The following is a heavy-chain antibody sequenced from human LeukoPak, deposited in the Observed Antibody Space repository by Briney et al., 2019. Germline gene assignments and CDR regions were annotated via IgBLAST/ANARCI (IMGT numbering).Heavy chain of an antibody. V-gene: IGHV4-38-2*02. Sequence: SETLSLTCTVSGYSISSGYYWGWIRQPPGKGLEWIGSIYHSGSTYYNPSLKSRVTFSVDTSKRQFSLKLKSVTAADTAVYYCASGTTDIVVVPATLRNYYFDYWGQGTLVTVSS. D-gene: IGHD2-2*01. CDR3: ASGTTDIVVVPATLRNYYFDY. CDR1: GYSISSGYY. J-gene: IGHJ4*02. CDR2: IYHSGST.